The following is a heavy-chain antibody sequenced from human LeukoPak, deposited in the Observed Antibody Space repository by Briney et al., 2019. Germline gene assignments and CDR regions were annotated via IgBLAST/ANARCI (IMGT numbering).Heavy chain of an antibody. D-gene: IGHD2-21*01. Sequence: GGSLRLSCAASGFTFITNDMTWVRQAPGKGLEWVSVLYSDGNTKYADSVQGRFTISRDNSKNTLYLEMNSLSPDDTAVYYCARGVDPLGDNSLAYWGQGTLVTVSS. CDR1: GFTFITND. CDR2: LYSDGNT. J-gene: IGHJ4*02. CDR3: ARGVDPLGDNSLAY. V-gene: IGHV3-53*01.